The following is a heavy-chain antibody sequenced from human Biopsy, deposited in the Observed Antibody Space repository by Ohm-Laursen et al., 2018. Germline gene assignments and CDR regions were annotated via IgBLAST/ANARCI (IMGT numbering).Heavy chain of an antibody. J-gene: IGHJ6*02. V-gene: IGHV3-11*01. D-gene: IGHD1-26*01. CDR2: ITSGGSTT. Sequence: SLRLSCAASGFTFSDYYMSWIRQAPGKGLEWVSYITSGGSTTDYADSVKGRFTISRDNAKSSLFLQMNSLRAEDTAVYYCAGDPIVGSKADGMDVWGQGTTVTVSS. CDR1: GFTFSDYY. CDR3: AGDPIVGSKADGMDV.